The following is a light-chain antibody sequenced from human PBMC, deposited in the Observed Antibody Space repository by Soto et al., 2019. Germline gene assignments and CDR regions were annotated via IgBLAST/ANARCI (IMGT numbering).Light chain of an antibody. V-gene: IGKV1-5*03. CDR1: QTISSW. CDR3: QHYNSYSEA. CDR2: KAS. Sequence: DIQMTQSPSTLSGSVGDRVTITCRASQTISSWLDWYLQKPGKAPKLLIYKASTLKSGVPSRFSGSGSGTEFTLTISSLQPDDIATYYCQHYNSYSEAFGQGTKVDIK. J-gene: IGKJ1*01.